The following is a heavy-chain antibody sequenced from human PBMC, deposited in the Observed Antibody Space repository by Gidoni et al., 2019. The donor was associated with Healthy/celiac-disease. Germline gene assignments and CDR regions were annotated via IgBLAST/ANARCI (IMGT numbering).Heavy chain of an antibody. V-gene: IGHV3-23*01. CDR3: AKGPDYGDPGYYFDY. Sequence: EVQMLESGGGLVQPGGSLGLSCAASGFTLSSYAMSWVRQAPGKGLEWVSAISGSGGSTYYADSVKGRFTISRDNSKNTLYLQMNSLRAEDTAVYYCAKGPDYGDPGYYFDYWGQGTLVTVSS. D-gene: IGHD4-17*01. CDR2: ISGSGGST. CDR1: GFTLSSYA. J-gene: IGHJ4*02.